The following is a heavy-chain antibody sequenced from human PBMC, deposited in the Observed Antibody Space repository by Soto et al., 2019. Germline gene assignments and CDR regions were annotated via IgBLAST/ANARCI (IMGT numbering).Heavy chain of an antibody. CDR2: IYPGDSDT. CDR3: AISLYGGQWLADAFDI. CDR1: GYSFTSYW. V-gene: IGHV5-51*01. Sequence: PGESLKISCKGSGYSFTSYWIGWVRQMPGKGLEWMGIIYPGDSDTRYSPSFQGQVTISADKSISTAYLQWSSLKASDTAMYYCAISLYGGQWLADAFDIWGQGTMVTV. D-gene: IGHD6-19*01. J-gene: IGHJ3*02.